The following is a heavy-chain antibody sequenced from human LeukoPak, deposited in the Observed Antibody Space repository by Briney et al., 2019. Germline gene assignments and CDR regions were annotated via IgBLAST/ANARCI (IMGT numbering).Heavy chain of an antibody. Sequence: NTRSADSVKGRFPISRDNAKNSLYLQMNSLRAEDTALYYCARAYSGYENYYYYYYMDVWGKGTTVTVSS. J-gene: IGHJ6*03. CDR3: ARAYSGYENYYYYYYMDV. CDR2: NT. D-gene: IGHD5-12*01. V-gene: IGHV3-20*03.